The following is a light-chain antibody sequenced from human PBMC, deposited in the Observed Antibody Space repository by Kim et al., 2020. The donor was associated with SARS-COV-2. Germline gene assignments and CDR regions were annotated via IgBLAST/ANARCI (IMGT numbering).Light chain of an antibody. Sequence: SYELTQPPSVSVSPGQTASITCSGDKLGDKYACWYQQKPGQSPVLVIYQDSKRPSGITERFSGSNSGNTATLTISGTQAMDEADYYCQAWDSTFGGGTQLTVL. J-gene: IGLJ2*01. CDR3: QAWDST. V-gene: IGLV3-1*01. CDR2: QDS. CDR1: KLGDKY.